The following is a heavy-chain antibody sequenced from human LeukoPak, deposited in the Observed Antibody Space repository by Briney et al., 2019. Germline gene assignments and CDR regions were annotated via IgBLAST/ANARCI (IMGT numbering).Heavy chain of an antibody. CDR1: GFTFNVFW. J-gene: IGHJ6*03. Sequence: GGSLRLSCAASGFTFNVFWMHWVRQAPGKGLVWLSHINSDGSYTTYADSVKDRFTISRDNAKNTLYLQMNSLRAEDTAVYYCASRRSFHYYYMDVWGKGNTVTISS. CDR3: ASRRSFHYYYMDV. V-gene: IGHV3-74*01. CDR2: INSDGSYT. D-gene: IGHD6-13*01.